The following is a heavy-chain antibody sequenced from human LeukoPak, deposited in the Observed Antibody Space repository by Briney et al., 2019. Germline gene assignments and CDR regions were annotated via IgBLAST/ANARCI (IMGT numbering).Heavy chain of an antibody. CDR3: ARGGPFYYYDSSGPTRWFDP. CDR2: INPSGGST. J-gene: IGHJ5*02. V-gene: IGHV1-46*01. D-gene: IGHD3-22*01. Sequence: GASVKVSCTASGYTFTSYYMHWVRQAPGQGLEWMGIINPSGGSTSYAQKFQGRVTMTRDTSTSTVYMELSSLRSEDTAVYYCARGGPFYYYDSSGPTRWFDPWGQGTLVTVSS. CDR1: GYTFTSYY.